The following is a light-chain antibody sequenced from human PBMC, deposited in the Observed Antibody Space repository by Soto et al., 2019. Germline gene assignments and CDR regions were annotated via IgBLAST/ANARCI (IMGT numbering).Light chain of an antibody. CDR3: QQYYSYTPT. CDR2: AAS. CDR1: EGISSY. V-gene: IGKV1-8*01. J-gene: IGKJ1*01. Sequence: AIRMTQSPSSFSASTGDRVTITCRASEGISSYLAWYQQKPGKAPKLLIYAASTLQSGVPSRFSGSGSGTDFTLTISCLQSEDFVTYYCQQYYSYTPTFGQGTKVEIK.